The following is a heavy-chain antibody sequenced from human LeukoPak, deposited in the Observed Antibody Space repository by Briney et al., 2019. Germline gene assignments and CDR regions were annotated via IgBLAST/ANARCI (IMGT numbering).Heavy chain of an antibody. D-gene: IGHD5-24*01. CDR3: ARDHGYNANYYFYYMDV. CDR1: GGSISSYY. V-gene: IGHV4-59*01. CDR2: IYYSGST. J-gene: IGHJ6*03. Sequence: SETLSLTCTVSGGSISSYYWSWIRQPPGKGLEWIGYIYYSGSTNYSPSLKSRVTISVDTSKNQFSLRLSSVTAADTAVYYCARDHGYNANYYFYYMDVWGKGTTVTVSS.